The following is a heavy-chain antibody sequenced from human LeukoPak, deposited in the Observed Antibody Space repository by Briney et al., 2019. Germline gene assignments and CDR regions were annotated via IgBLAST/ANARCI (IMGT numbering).Heavy chain of an antibody. CDR2: INHSGST. CDR1: GGPFSGYY. Sequence: PSETLSLTCAVYGGPFSGYYWSWIRQPPGKGLEWIGEINHSGSTNYNPSLKSRVTMSVDTSKNQFSLKLSSVTAADTAVYYCAIGYCRGGSCDLPFDYWGQGTLVTVSS. CDR3: AIGYCRGGSCDLPFDY. J-gene: IGHJ4*02. D-gene: IGHD2-15*01. V-gene: IGHV4-34*01.